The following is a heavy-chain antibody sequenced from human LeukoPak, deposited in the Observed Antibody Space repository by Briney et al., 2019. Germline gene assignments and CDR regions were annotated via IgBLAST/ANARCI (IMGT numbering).Heavy chain of an antibody. Sequence: SETLSLTCTVSGYSISSYYWSWIRQPPGKGLEWIGYMYYSGSTYCNPSLKSRVTISVDTSKNQFSLRLRSVTAADTAVYYCARAYNDSSGPFLGWGQGTLVTVSS. CDR2: MYYSGST. V-gene: IGHV4-59*01. J-gene: IGHJ4*02. CDR1: GYSISSYY. D-gene: IGHD3-22*01. CDR3: ARAYNDSSGPFLG.